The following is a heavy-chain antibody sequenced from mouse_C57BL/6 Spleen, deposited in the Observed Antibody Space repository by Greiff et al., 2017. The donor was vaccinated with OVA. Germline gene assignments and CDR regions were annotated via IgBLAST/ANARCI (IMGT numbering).Heavy chain of an antibody. CDR2: ISSGGSYT. V-gene: IGHV5-6*02. CDR3: ARHATYYFDY. J-gene: IGHJ2*01. CDR1: GFTFSSYG. Sequence: DVKLVESGGDLVKPGGSLKLSCAASGFTFSSYGMSWVRQTPDKRLEWVATISSGGSYTYYPDSVKGRFTFSRDNAKNTLYLQMSSLKSEDTAMYYCARHATYYFDYWGQGTTLTVSS.